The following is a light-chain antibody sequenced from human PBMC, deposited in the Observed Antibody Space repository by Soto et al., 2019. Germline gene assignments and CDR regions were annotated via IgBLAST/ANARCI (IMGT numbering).Light chain of an antibody. CDR2: DVS. CDR3: ISYTGSSTPDV. CDR1: SSDVGGYNY. J-gene: IGLJ1*01. Sequence: QSALTQPASVSGSPGQSITISCTGTSSDVGGYNYVSWYQQHPGKAPKLMIYDVSNRPSGVSNPFSGSKSGNTASLTISGLQAEDEADYYCISYTGSSTPDVVGTGTKLTVL. V-gene: IGLV2-14*01.